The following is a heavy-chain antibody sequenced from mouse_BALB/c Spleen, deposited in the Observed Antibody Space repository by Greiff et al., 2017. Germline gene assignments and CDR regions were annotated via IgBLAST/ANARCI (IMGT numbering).Heavy chain of an antibody. V-gene: IGHV5-6*02. J-gene: IGHJ4*01. CDR2: ISSGGSYT. CDR1: GFTFSSYG. Sequence: DVKLVESGGDLVKPGGSLKLSCAASGFTFSSYGMSWVRQTPDKRLEWVATISSGGSYTYYPDSVKGRFTISRDNAKNTLYLQMSSLKSEDTAMYYCARRSIYYYGSNPHYYAMDYWGQGTSVTVSS. CDR3: ARRSIYYYGSNPHYYAMDY. D-gene: IGHD1-1*01.